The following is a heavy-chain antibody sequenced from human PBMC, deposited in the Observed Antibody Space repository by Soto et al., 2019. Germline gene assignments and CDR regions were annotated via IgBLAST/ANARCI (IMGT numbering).Heavy chain of an antibody. J-gene: IGHJ3*01. CDR1: GFTFNTYT. V-gene: IGHV3-21*01. D-gene: IGHD3-3*01. CDR2: ISSRSIYI. CDR3: AREEVFLSDSDHGFDV. Sequence: LRLSCVASGFTFNTYTMNWVRQAPGKGLEWVSSISSRSIYIYYADSVTGRFTISRDDARNSLYLQMNSLRAEDTAVYYCAREEVFLSDSDHGFDVWGQGTMVTVSS.